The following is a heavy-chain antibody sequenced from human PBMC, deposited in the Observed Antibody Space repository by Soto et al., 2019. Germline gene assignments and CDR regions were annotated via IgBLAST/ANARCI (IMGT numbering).Heavy chain of an antibody. CDR2: ISPYNGNT. Sequence: QVQLVQSGVEAQKPGASVKVSCKASGYTFTSYVINWLRQAPGQGLEWMGLISPYNGNTNYGQKLQGRVTMTTDTSTSLAYMELRSLRSDDTAVYYYAREGGVWGSFRYFDYWGQGTLVTVSS. V-gene: IGHV1-18*04. D-gene: IGHD3-16*02. CDR1: GYTFTSYV. J-gene: IGHJ4*02. CDR3: AREGGVWGSFRYFDY.